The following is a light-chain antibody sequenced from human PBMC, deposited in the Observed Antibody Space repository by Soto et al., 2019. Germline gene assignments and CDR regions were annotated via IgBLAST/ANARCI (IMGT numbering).Light chain of an antibody. J-gene: IGKJ5*01. CDR3: QQRSNWIT. V-gene: IGKV3-11*01. Sequence: EVVLTQSPATLSLSPGERATLSCRASQSFSNYLAWYQQQPGQAPRLLIYDASNRATGIPAWFSGSGSGTDFPLTISSLEPEDFAVYYCQQRSNWITFGQGTRLEIE. CDR1: QSFSNY. CDR2: DAS.